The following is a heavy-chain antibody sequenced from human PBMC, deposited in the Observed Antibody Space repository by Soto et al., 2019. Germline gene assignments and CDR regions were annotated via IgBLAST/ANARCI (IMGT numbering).Heavy chain of an antibody. CDR2: VYYSGSV. V-gene: IGHV4-59*01. Sequence: QVHLQESGPGLVKPSETLSLTCNVSGVSLTGYHWNWIRQPPGQTLEWIGFVYYSGSVSYNPSLKGRGSISVDRAKNQSSLGLTSVTAADTAVYYCARRLSLGSFDHWGQGTLVTVSS. CDR3: ARRLSLGSFDH. J-gene: IGHJ5*02. D-gene: IGHD3-10*01. CDR1: GVSLTGYH.